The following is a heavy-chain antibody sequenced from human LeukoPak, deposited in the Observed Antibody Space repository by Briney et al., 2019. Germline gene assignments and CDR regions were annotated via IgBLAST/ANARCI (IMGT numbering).Heavy chain of an antibody. D-gene: IGHD2-15*01. Sequence: GSLRLSRAASGFTFSSYSMNLVRQAPGKGLEWVSSIRSSSSYIYYADSVKGRFTISRDNAKNSLYLQMNSLRAEDTAVYYCARDLRVAWGQGTLVTVSS. CDR2: IRSSSSYI. V-gene: IGHV3-21*01. CDR1: GFTFSSYS. J-gene: IGHJ5*02. CDR3: ARDLRVA.